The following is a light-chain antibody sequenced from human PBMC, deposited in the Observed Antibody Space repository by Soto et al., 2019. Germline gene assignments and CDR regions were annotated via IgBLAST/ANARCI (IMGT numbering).Light chain of an antibody. V-gene: IGKV1-5*03. CDR1: KSISDW. CDR2: KAS. Sequence: DIQMTQSPSTLSASVGDRVTITCRASKSISDWLAWYQQKPGKAPKVLIYKASSLETGVPSRFSGSGSGTEFTLTISSLQPDDFATYYCHQYYTLWTFGQGTKVEIK. CDR3: HQYYTLWT. J-gene: IGKJ1*01.